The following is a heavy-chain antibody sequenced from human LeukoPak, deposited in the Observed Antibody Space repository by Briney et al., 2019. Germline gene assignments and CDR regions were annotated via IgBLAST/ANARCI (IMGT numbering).Heavy chain of an antibody. CDR3: ARDNGDDYVWGSYPITYYFDY. CDR2: IWYDGSNK. Sequence: GGSLRLSCAASGSTFSSYGMHWVRQAPGKGLEWVAVIWYDGSNKYYADSVKGRFTISRDNSKNTLYLQMNSLRAEDTAVYYCARDNGDDYVWGSYPITYYFDYWGQGTLVTVSS. V-gene: IGHV3-33*01. CDR1: GSTFSSYG. D-gene: IGHD3-16*02. J-gene: IGHJ4*02.